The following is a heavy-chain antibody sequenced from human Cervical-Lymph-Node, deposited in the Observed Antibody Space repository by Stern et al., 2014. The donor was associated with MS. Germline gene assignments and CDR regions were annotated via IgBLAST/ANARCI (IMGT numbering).Heavy chain of an antibody. V-gene: IGHV5-51*01. CDR3: ARQATAWASDV. CDR2: IYPGYSDT. Sequence: EVQLVESGAELIRPGESLKISCKGSGYKFSIYWIAWVRQMPGKGLEWMGIIYPGYSDTRYSPSYQGQFTMSADKSTSTAYLQWSSLNASDTAMYFCARQATAWASDVWGQGTLVTVSS. D-gene: IGHD2-21*02. J-gene: IGHJ4*02. CDR1: GYKFSIYW.